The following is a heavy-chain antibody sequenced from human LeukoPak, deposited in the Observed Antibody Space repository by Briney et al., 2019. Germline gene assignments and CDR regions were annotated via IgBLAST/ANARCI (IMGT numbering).Heavy chain of an antibody. V-gene: IGHV3-74*01. J-gene: IGHJ4*02. CDR3: ARGLACSSTSCYRGFDY. CDR2: INSDGSST. CDR1: GFTFSSYW. Sequence: PGGSLRLSCAASGFTFSSYWMHRVRHAPGKGLVWVSRINSDGSSTSYADSVKGRFTISRDNAKDTLYLQMNSLRAEDTAMYYCARGLACSSTSCYRGFDYWGQGTLVTVSS. D-gene: IGHD2-2*02.